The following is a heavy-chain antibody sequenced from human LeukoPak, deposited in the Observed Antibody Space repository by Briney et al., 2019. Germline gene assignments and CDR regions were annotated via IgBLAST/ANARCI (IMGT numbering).Heavy chain of an antibody. V-gene: IGHV1-46*01. D-gene: IGHD6-13*01. Sequence: ASVKVSCKASGYTFTSYYMHWVRQAPGQGLEWMGIINPSGGSTSYAQKFQGRVTMTRDTSTSTVYMELSSLRSEDTAVYYCARAGGKATAALPGMDVWGQGTTVTVSS. CDR2: INPSGGST. CDR1: GYTFTSYY. CDR3: ARAGGKATAALPGMDV. J-gene: IGHJ6*02.